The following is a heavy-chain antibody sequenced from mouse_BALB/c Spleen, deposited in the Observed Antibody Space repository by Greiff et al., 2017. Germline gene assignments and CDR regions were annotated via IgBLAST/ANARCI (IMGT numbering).Heavy chain of an antibody. CDR3: ARDYYGSSYDYAMDY. Sequence: VQLVESGPGLVAPSQSLSITCTVSGFSLTSYDISWIRQPPGKGLEWLGVIWTGGGTNYNSALMSRLSISKDNSKSQVFLKMNSLQTDDTAMYYCARDYYGSSYDYAMDYWGQGTSVTVSS. CDR1: GFSLTSYD. J-gene: IGHJ4*01. CDR2: IWTGGGT. D-gene: IGHD1-1*01. V-gene: IGHV2-9-2*01.